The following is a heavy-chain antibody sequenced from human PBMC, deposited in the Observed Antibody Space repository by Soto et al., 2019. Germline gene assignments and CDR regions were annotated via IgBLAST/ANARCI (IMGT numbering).Heavy chain of an antibody. CDR3: ARSGTTVTTWYYFDY. CDR1: GFTFSSYS. V-gene: IGHV3-21*01. Sequence: ESGGGLVKPGGSLRLSCAASGFTFSSYSMNWVRQAPGKGLEWVSSISSSSSYIYYADSVKGRFTISRDNAKNSLYLQMNSLRAEDTAVYYCARSGTTVTTWYYFDYWGQGTLVTVSS. CDR2: ISSSSSYI. D-gene: IGHD4-17*01. J-gene: IGHJ4*02.